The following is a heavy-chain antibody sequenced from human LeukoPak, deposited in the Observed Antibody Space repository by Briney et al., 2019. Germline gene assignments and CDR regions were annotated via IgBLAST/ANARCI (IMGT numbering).Heavy chain of an antibody. CDR1: GFSFSSYS. CDR3: ARARTITFGGVIDPPDY. J-gene: IGHJ4*02. CDR2: ISSSSSYI. Sequence: GGSLRLSCAASGFSFSSYSMNWVRQAPGKGLEWVSSISSSSSYIYYADSVKGRFTISRDNAKNSLYLQMNSLRAEDTAVYYCARARTITFGGVIDPPDYWGQGTLVTVSS. V-gene: IGHV3-21*01. D-gene: IGHD3-16*02.